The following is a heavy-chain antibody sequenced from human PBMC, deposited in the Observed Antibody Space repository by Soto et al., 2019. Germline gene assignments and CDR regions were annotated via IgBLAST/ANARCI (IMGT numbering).Heavy chain of an antibody. CDR1: GYTFTGYY. J-gene: IGHJ4*02. CDR2: INPNSGGT. CDR3: ARGEWGFGIAAAVSFDY. V-gene: IGHV1-2*04. Sequence: QVQLVQSGAEVKKPGASVKVSCKASGYTFTGYYMHWVRQAPGQGLEWMGWINPNSGGTNYAQKFQGWVTMTRDTSISTAYKELSRLRSDDTAVYYCARGEWGFGIAAAVSFDYWGQGTLVTVSS. D-gene: IGHD6-13*01.